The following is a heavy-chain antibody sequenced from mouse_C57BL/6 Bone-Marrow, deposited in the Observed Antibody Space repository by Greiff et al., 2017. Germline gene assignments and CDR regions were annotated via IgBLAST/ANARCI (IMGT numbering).Heavy chain of an antibody. CDR3: ARRDGYYNYFDY. CDR1: GFSLTSYG. J-gene: IGHJ2*01. Sequence: QVQLQQSGPGLVQPSQSLSITCTVSGFSLTSYGVHWVRQSPGKGLEWLGVIWSGGSTDYNAAFISKLSISKDNSKSKVFFKMNSLQADYTAIYYCARRDGYYNYFDYWGQGTTLTVSS. V-gene: IGHV2-2*01. D-gene: IGHD2-3*01. CDR2: IWSGGST.